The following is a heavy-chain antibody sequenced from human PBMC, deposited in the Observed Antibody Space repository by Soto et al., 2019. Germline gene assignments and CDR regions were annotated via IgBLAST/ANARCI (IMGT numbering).Heavy chain of an antibody. D-gene: IGHD2-2*01. CDR3: ARGVKFRFYQANSIDS. Sequence: ASVKVSCKAFGYTFTSFAIHWVRQAPGQRLEWMGWINAGDGYTKFSQKFQGRVTITRDTSASTAYMELRSLRSEDTAVYYCARGVKFRFYQANSIDSWGPGLLVTVSS. CDR1: GYTFTSFA. J-gene: IGHJ5*01. CDR2: INAGDGYT. V-gene: IGHV1-3*01.